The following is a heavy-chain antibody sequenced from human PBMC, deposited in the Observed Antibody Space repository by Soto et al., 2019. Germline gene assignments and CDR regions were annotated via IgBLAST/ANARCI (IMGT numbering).Heavy chain of an antibody. Sequence: GGSLRLSCAASGFTFSTYGMHWVRQAPGKGLEWVAVTSYDGSNKYYADSVKGRFTISRDNSKNTLYLQMNSLRVEDTAMYYCAKDDGYCSSGNCYPAYWGQGTLVTVSS. CDR1: GFTFSTYG. J-gene: IGHJ4*02. V-gene: IGHV3-30*18. CDR2: TSYDGSNK. D-gene: IGHD2-15*01. CDR3: AKDDGYCSSGNCYPAY.